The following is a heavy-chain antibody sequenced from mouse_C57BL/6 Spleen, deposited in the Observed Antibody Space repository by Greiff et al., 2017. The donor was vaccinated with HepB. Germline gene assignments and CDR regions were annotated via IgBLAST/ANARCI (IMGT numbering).Heavy chain of an antibody. V-gene: IGHV1-61*01. J-gene: IGHJ2*01. CDR3: ARRGSNPHFDY. CDR2: IYPSDSET. D-gene: IGHD1-1*01. Sequence: VKLQQPGAELVRPGSSVKLSCKASGYTFTSYWMDWVKQRPGQGLEWIGNIYPSDSETHYNQKFKDKATLTVDKSSSTAYMQLSSLTSEDSAVYYCARRGSNPHFDYWGQGTTLTVSS. CDR1: GYTFTSYW.